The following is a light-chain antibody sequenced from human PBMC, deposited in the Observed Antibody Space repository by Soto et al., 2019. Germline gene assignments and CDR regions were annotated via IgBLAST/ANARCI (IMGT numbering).Light chain of an antibody. CDR2: GAS. Sequence: EIVMTQSPATLSVSPGERATLSCRASQSVSSNLAWYQQKPGQAPRLLIYGASTRATGIPARFSGSGSGTEFTLTISSLQSEDFAVYYCQQYNNWPQTFGGGTKLDIK. J-gene: IGKJ4*01. V-gene: IGKV3-15*01. CDR1: QSVSSN. CDR3: QQYNNWPQT.